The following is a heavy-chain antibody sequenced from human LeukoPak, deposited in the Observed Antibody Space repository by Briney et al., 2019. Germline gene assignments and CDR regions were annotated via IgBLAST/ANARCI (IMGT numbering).Heavy chain of an antibody. CDR2: TYYRSKWYN. D-gene: IGHD6-13*01. J-gene: IGHJ6*02. V-gene: IGHV6-1*01. CDR1: GGSISSYY. CDR3: AREGSSSWYYHYYYYGMDV. Sequence: SETLSLTCTISGGSISSYYWNWIRQSPSRGLEWLGRTYYRSKWYNDYAVSVKSRITINPDTSKNQFSLQLNSVTPEDTAVYYCAREGSSSWYYHYYYYGMDVWGQGTTVTVSS.